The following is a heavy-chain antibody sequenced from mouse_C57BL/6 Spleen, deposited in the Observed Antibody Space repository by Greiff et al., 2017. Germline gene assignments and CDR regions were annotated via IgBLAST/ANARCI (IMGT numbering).Heavy chain of an antibody. CDR1: GYTFTSYW. CDR3: ANYYGSHY. Sequence: QVQLQQPGAELVKPGASVKLSCKASGYTFTSYWMQWVKQRPGQGLEWIGEIDPSDSYTNYNQKFKGKATLTVDPSSSTAYMHLSSLPSEDSAVYYCANYYGSHYWGQGTTLTVSS. CDR2: IDPSDSYT. J-gene: IGHJ2*01. V-gene: IGHV1-50*01. D-gene: IGHD1-1*01.